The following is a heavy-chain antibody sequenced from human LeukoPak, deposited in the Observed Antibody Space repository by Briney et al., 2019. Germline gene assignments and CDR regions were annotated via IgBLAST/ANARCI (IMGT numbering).Heavy chain of an antibody. V-gene: IGHV3-74*01. J-gene: IGHJ6*04. CDR1: GFTFSDNW. Sequence: PGGSLRLSCAASGFTFSDNWMHWVRQAPGKGLVWVSRIEGDGTGTVYADSVKGRFTISRDNAKNTLYLQMNSLRVEDTAVYYCTRDYYYRMDVWGKGTTVTVSS. CDR3: TRDYYYRMDV. CDR2: IEGDGTGT.